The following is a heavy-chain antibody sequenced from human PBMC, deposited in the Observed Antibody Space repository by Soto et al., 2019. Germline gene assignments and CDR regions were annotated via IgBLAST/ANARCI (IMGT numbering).Heavy chain of an antibody. CDR2: IYHSGST. CDR3: ARSQYYYDSRRYYSNWLDP. J-gene: IGHJ5*02. CDR1: GGSISGYY. D-gene: IGHD3-22*01. V-gene: IGHV4-59*01. Sequence: SETMYLTCTVSGGSISGYYRSWIRQPPGKDLECIGYIYHSGSTNYNPSLKSRVTISVDMSKNQFSLKLSSATAADTAVYYCARSQYYYDSRRYYSNWLDPWGQGTLVTVSS.